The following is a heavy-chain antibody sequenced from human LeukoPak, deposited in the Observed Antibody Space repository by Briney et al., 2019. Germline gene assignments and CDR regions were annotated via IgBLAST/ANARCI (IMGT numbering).Heavy chain of an antibody. Sequence: SVKVSCKPSLGTLSSYAISAVSPTPQQGVEWMGRIIPILGIANYAQKFKGRVTITADKSTSTAYMELSSLRSEDTAVYYCARDRIVVVPAAMDYYYGMDVWGQGTTVTVSS. CDR2: IIPILGIA. CDR3: ARDRIVVVPAAMDYYYGMDV. V-gene: IGHV1-69*04. CDR1: LGTLSSYA. J-gene: IGHJ6*02. D-gene: IGHD2-2*01.